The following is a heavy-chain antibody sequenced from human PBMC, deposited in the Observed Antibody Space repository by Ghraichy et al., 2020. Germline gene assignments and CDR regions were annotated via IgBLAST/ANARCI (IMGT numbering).Heavy chain of an antibody. CDR2: ISSVGSI. J-gene: IGHJ6*02. Sequence: GESLNISCAASGFSFSNYEMNWVRQAPGKGLEWISYISSVGSIYYADSVKGRFTISRDNAKNSLYLQMNSLRADDMAVYYCAREGVRGFYYYGMDLWGQGTTVTVSS. V-gene: IGHV3-48*03. D-gene: IGHD3-10*01. CDR3: AREGVRGFYYYGMDL. CDR1: GFSFSNYE.